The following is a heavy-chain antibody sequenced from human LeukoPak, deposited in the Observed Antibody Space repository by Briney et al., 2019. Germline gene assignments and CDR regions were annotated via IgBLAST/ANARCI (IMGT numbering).Heavy chain of an antibody. V-gene: IGHV1-2*02. Sequence: GASVKVSCKASGYTFTGYFMHWVRQAPGQGLEWMGWINPNSGATNFAQKFQGRVTMTRDTSISTAYMELSRLRSDDTAVYYCARGSVAGDAFDIWGQGTMVTVSS. CDR3: ARGSVAGDAFDI. J-gene: IGHJ3*02. CDR2: INPNSGAT. D-gene: IGHD6-19*01. CDR1: GYTFTGYF.